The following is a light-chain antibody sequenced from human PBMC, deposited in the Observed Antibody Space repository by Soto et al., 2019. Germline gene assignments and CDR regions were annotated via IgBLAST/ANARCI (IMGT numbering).Light chain of an antibody. J-gene: IGKJ2*01. Sequence: EIVLTQSPGTLSLSPGERATLSCRASQSVSSSYLAWYQQKPGQAPMLLIYGASRRATGIPDWFSGSGSGTDFTLTISRLEPEDFAVYYCQQYGSSPYTFGQGTKLEIK. CDR3: QQYGSSPYT. V-gene: IGKV3-20*01. CDR1: QSVSSSY. CDR2: GAS.